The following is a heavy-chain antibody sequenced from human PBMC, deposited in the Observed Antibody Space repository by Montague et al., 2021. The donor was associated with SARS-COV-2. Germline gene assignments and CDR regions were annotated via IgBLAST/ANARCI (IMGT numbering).Heavy chain of an antibody. CDR2: ITTTGSTI. V-gene: IGHV3-11*01. D-gene: IGHD3-22*01. CDR1: GFSFSDYY. J-gene: IGHJ4*02. CDR3: ARGDPSSGSRTTFEF. Sequence: SLRLSCAASGFSFSDYYMNWIRQAPGKGLEWVSYITTTGSTIYYADSVKGRFTISRDNTKDSLFLQMSSLRVEDTAVYYSARGDPSSGSRTTFEFWGQGTLVTVSS.